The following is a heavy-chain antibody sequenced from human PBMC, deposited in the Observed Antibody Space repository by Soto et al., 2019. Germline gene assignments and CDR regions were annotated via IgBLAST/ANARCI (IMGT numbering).Heavy chain of an antibody. V-gene: IGHV4-31*03. D-gene: IGHD4-17*01. CDR2: IHNSGST. CDR1: GGSISSGGSY. J-gene: IGHJ4*02. CDR3: ARDSTLTSLIGGDY. Sequence: QVQLQESGPGLVMPSQTLSLTCTVSGGSISSGGSYWSWIRQHPGRGLEWLGYIHNSGSTYYNPCLKRRLSISVDTSKNQFSLRLHAVTAADTAVCYCARDSTLTSLIGGDYWGQGALVTVAS.